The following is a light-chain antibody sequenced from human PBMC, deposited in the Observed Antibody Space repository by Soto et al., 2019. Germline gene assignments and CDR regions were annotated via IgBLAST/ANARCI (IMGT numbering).Light chain of an antibody. CDR3: SSYTSSGTL. V-gene: IGLV2-14*01. J-gene: IGLJ1*01. CDR2: GVS. CDR1: SSDVGSYNY. Sequence: QSALTQPASVSGSPGQSITISCTGTSSDVGSYNYVSWYQQHPAKAPKLMIYGVSDRPSGISSRFSVSKSGNTAALTISGLQTEDEADYYCSSYTSSGTLFGTGTKLTVL.